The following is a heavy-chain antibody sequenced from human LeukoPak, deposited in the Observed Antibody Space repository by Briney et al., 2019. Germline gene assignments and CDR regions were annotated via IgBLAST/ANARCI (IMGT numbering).Heavy chain of an antibody. D-gene: IGHD3-22*01. Sequence: GGSLRLSCAASGFPFSSYGMHWVRQAPGKGLEWVARLVYDERNDYANSVKGRFTISRDNSKNTLYLQMNSLRAEDTAVYYCARDPPYDSSGSYYFDYWGQGTLVTVSS. CDR2: LVYDERND. V-gene: IGHV3-30*02. CDR1: GFPFSSYG. CDR3: ARDPPYDSSGSYYFDY. J-gene: IGHJ4*02.